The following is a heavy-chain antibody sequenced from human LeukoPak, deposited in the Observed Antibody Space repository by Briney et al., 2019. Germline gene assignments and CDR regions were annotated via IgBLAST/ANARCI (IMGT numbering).Heavy chain of an antibody. Sequence: GESLKISCKGSGYSFTSYWIGWVRQMPGKGLEWMGIIYPGDSDTRYSPSFQGQVTISADKSISTAYLQWSSLKASDTAMYYCARARRDGYNLDAFDIRGQGTMVTVSS. CDR3: ARARRDGYNLDAFDI. CDR2: IYPGDSDT. J-gene: IGHJ3*02. D-gene: IGHD5-24*01. CDR1: GYSFTSYW. V-gene: IGHV5-51*01.